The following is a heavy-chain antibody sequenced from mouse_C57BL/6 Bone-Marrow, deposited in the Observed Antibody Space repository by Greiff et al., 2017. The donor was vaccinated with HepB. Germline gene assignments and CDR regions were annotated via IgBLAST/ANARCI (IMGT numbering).Heavy chain of an antibody. CDR2: INPSNGGT. CDR1: GYTFTSYW. J-gene: IGHJ2*01. D-gene: IGHD1-1*01. CDR3: ARRVTTVVSYYFDY. Sequence: VQLQQPGTELVKPGASVKLSCKASGYTFTSYWMHWVKQRPGQGLEWIGNINPSNGGTNYNEKFKSKATLIVDKSSSTAYMQLSSLTYEDSAVYCCARRVTTVVSYYFDYWGQGTTLTVSS. V-gene: IGHV1-53*01.